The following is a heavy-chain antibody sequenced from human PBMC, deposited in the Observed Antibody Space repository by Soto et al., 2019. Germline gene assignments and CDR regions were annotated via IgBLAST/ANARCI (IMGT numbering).Heavy chain of an antibody. J-gene: IGHJ6*02. CDR2: ISYGGSNK. CDR1: GFTFSAYP. D-gene: IGHD3-22*01. Sequence: QVQLVESGGGVVQPGRSLRLSCTASGFTFSAYPMHWVRQAPGKGVEWVAFISYGGSNKYYADSVKGRFTISRDNSKNTLYLKMNSLRAEDTALYYCARGISSGYGMDFWGQGTTVTVSS. CDR3: ARGISSGYGMDF. V-gene: IGHV3-30-3*01.